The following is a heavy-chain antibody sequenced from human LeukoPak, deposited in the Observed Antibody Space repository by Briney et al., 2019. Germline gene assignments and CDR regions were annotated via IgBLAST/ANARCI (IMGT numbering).Heavy chain of an antibody. D-gene: IGHD5-18*01. CDR1: GFTFSSDW. CDR3: ARDLSGVTGYTYGRGIDY. V-gene: IGHV3-7*01. CDR2: INPDGSEK. J-gene: IGHJ4*02. Sequence: GGSLRLSCAVSGFTFSSDWMIWVRQAPGKWLEWVANINPDGSEKYYVDSVKGRFTISRDNAKTSLYLQMNSLRAEDTAVYYCARDLSGVTGYTYGRGIDYWGQGTLVTVSS.